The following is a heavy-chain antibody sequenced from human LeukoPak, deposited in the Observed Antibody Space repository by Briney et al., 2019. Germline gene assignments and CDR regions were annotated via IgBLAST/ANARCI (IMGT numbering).Heavy chain of an antibody. D-gene: IGHD5-12*01. Sequence: GGSLRLSCAASGFTFSSYGMSWVRQAPGKGLEWVSAISGSGGSTYYADSVKGRFTISRDNSKNTLYLQMNSLRAEDTAVYYCAKAGSGYDLGNWFNPWGQGTLVTVSS. CDR2: ISGSGGST. J-gene: IGHJ5*02. CDR3: AKAGSGYDLGNWFNP. CDR1: GFTFSSYG. V-gene: IGHV3-23*01.